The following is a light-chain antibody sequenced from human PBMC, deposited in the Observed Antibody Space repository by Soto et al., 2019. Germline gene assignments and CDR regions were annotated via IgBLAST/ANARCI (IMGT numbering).Light chain of an antibody. J-gene: IGLJ3*02. V-gene: IGLV2-8*01. CDR1: SSDIGGYNF. Sequence: QSALTQPPSASGSPGQSATISCTGTSSDIGGYNFVSWYQQHPGKAPKLIIYEVTKRPSGVPDRFSGSKSGNTASRTVSGLQTEDEAAYYCSSFAGSNTLVFGGGTKLTVL. CDR3: SSFAGSNTLV. CDR2: EVT.